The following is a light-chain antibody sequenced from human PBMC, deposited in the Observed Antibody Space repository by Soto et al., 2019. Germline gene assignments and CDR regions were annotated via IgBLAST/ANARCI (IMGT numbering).Light chain of an antibody. CDR2: GNS. Sequence: QSVLTQAPSVSGAPGQRVTISCTGNNSNIGAGYDVHWYQQFPGTAPKLLIYGNSNRPSGVPDRFSGSKSGTSASLAITGLQPDDEPDYYCQSYDISLRGSLFGGGSKLTVL. J-gene: IGLJ3*02. CDR3: QSYDISLRGSL. CDR1: NSNIGAGYD. V-gene: IGLV1-40*01.